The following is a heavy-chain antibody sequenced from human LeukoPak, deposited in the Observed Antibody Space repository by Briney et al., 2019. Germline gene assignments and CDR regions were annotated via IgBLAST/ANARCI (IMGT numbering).Heavy chain of an antibody. CDR2: IYSGGST. CDR1: EFSVGSNY. D-gene: IGHD6-19*01. CDR3: AKDHSSGWFVDY. V-gene: IGHV3-66*01. J-gene: IGHJ4*02. Sequence: GGSLRLSCAASEFSVGSNYMTWVRQAPGKGLEWVSLIYSGGSTYYADSVKGRFTISRDNSKNTLYLQMNSLRAEDTAVYYCAKDHSSGWFVDYWGQGTLVTVSS.